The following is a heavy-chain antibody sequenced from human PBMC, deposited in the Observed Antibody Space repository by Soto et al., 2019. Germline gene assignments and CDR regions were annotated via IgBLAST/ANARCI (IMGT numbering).Heavy chain of an antibody. J-gene: IGHJ4*02. CDR2: INHSGST. CDR3: ARGPTGRGYSYGYRPGRPLKGLDY. D-gene: IGHD5-18*01. CDR1: GGSFSGYY. Sequence: SETLSLTCAVYGGSFSGYYWSWIRQPPGKGLEWIGEINHSGSTNYNPSLKSRVTISVDTSKNQFSLKLSSVTAADTAVYYCARGPTGRGYSYGYRPGRPLKGLDYWGQGTLVTVSS. V-gene: IGHV4-34*01.